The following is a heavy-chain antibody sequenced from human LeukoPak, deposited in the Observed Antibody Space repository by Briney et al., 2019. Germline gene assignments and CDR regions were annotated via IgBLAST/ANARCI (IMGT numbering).Heavy chain of an antibody. Sequence: GGSLRLSCAASGFTFSSYSMNWVRQAPGKGLEWVSYISSSSSTIYYADSVKGRFTISRDNAKNSLYLQMNSLRAEDTAVYYCARGWQQLVPVWGQGTLVTVSS. CDR2: ISSSSSTI. V-gene: IGHV3-48*04. CDR1: GFTFSSYS. J-gene: IGHJ4*02. CDR3: ARGWQQLVPV. D-gene: IGHD6-13*01.